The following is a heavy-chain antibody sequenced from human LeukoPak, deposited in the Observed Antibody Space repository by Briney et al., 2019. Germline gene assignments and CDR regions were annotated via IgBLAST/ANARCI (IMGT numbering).Heavy chain of an antibody. J-gene: IGHJ4*02. V-gene: IGHV1-2*02. Sequence: ASVKVSCKASGYTFTGYYMHWVRQAPGQGLEWMGWINPNSGGTNYAQKFQGRVTITRNTSISTAYMELSSLRSEDTAVYYCARVLHYSGSYYLDYWGQGTLVTVSS. D-gene: IGHD1-26*01. CDR2: INPNSGGT. CDR1: GYTFTGYY. CDR3: ARVLHYSGSYYLDY.